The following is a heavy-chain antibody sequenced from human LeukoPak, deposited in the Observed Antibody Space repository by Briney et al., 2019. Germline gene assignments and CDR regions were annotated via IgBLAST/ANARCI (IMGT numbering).Heavy chain of an antibody. CDR3: ARDPWCSSTSCMNWFDP. Sequence: GGSLRLSCAASGFTFSDYYMSWIRQAPGKGLEWVSYISSSGSTIYYADSVKGRFTISRDNAKNSLYLQMNSLRAEDTAVYYCARDPWCSSTSCMNWFDPWGQGTLVTVSS. J-gene: IGHJ5*02. V-gene: IGHV3-11*01. CDR2: ISSSGSTI. CDR1: GFTFSDYY. D-gene: IGHD2-2*01.